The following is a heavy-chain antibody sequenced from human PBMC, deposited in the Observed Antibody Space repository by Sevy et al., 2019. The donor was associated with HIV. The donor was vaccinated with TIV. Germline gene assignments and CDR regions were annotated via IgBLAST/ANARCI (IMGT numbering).Heavy chain of an antibody. CDR1: GFTFSSDW. V-gene: IGHV3-74*01. J-gene: IGHJ4*02. Sequence: GGSLRLSCEVSGFTFSSDWMPWVRQAPGKGLVWVSRINSDGSRTNYADSVKGRFTISRDSAKNTLFLQMDSLRAEDTAMYYCIRGTSGTFGHWGQRTLVTVSS. CDR3: IRGTSGTFGH. CDR2: INSDGSRT. D-gene: IGHD1-26*01.